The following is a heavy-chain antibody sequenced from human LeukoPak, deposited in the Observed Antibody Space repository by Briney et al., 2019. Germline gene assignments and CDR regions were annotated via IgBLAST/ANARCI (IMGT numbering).Heavy chain of an antibody. CDR1: GFTFSSYA. CDR3: ARDSYGADI. Sequence: GGSLRLSCAASGFTFSSYAMHWVRQAPGKGLEWVAVISYDGSNKYYADSVKGRFTISRDNSKNTLYLQMNSLRAEDTAVYYCARDSYGADIWGQGTMVTVSS. D-gene: IGHD4/OR15-4a*01. J-gene: IGHJ3*02. CDR2: ISYDGSNK. V-gene: IGHV3-30-3*01.